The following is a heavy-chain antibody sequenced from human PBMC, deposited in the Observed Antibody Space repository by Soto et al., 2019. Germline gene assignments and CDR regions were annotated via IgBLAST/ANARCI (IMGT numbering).Heavy chain of an antibody. V-gene: IGHV5-51*01. D-gene: IGHD1-26*01. CDR3: ARLSGARSPANF. Sequence: GESLKISCDGSGYSFTDDCIGLVRQMPGKGLEWMGIIYPGDSDTRYNPSFQGRVTISADKSITTAYLQWSSLKASDTAMYFCARLSGARSPANFWGQGTVVTVSS. CDR1: GYSFTDDC. CDR2: IYPGDSDT. J-gene: IGHJ4*02.